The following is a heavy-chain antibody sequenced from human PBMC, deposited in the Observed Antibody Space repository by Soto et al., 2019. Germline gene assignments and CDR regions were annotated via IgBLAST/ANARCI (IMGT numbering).Heavy chain of an antibody. Sequence: QVQLQESGPGLVKPSETLSLTCTVSGGSVSSGSYYRSWIRQPPGNGLEWIAYDYYTGSTHYNPSLKSRVTIIVDTSKYQFSLKLRSVTAAETAVYYCARESRGHSYSGGLDLCGQGTTVTVSS. V-gene: IGHV4-61*01. D-gene: IGHD1-26*01. J-gene: IGHJ6*02. CDR2: DYYTGST. CDR1: GGSVSSGSYY. CDR3: ARESRGHSYSGGLDL.